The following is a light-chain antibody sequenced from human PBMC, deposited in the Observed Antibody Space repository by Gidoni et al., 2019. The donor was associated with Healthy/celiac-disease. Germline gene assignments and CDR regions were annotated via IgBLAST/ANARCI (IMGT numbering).Light chain of an antibody. CDR3: QQYYSTPQT. CDR1: QSVLYSSNTKHY. V-gene: IGKV4-1*01. J-gene: IGKJ1*01. Sequence: DIGLTPSTASLAVYLGEIATINGKSSQSVLYSSNTKHYLAWYQQKPGQPPKLLIHWASTRESGVPDRFSGSGSGTDFTLTISSLQAEDVAVYYCQQYYSTPQTFGQGTKVEIK. CDR2: WAS.